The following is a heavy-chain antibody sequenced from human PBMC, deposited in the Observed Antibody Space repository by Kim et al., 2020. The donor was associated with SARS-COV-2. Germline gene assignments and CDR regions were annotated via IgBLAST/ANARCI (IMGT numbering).Heavy chain of an antibody. Sequence: SNKYDADSVKGRFTTPRDNSKNTRYLQMNSLRAEGTAVYYGARGGRGGDYWGQGTLVTVSS. CDR3: ARGGRGGDY. D-gene: IGHD3-16*01. J-gene: IGHJ4*02. V-gene: IGHV3-33*01. CDR2: SNK.